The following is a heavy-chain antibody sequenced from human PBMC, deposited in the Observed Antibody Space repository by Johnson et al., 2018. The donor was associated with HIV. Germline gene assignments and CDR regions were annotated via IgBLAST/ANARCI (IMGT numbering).Heavy chain of an antibody. CDR3: ARGITMIAVVKGDAFDI. CDR1: GFTFSSYA. V-gene: IGHV3-30-3*01. J-gene: IGHJ3*02. Sequence: VQLVESGGGVVQPGRSLRLSCAASGFTFSSYAMHWVRQAPGQGLEWVAVISYDGTHKYYADSVKGRFTISRDNSKNKLYLKMNSLRAEDTAVYYCARGITMIAVVKGDAFDIWGQGTMVTVSS. D-gene: IGHD3-22*01. CDR2: ISYDGTHK.